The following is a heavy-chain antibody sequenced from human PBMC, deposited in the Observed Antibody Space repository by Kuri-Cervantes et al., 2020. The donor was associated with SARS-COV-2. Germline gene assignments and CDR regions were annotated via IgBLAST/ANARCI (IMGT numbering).Heavy chain of an antibody. D-gene: IGHD6-19*01. J-gene: IGHJ4*02. CDR1: GFIFSDYS. CDR3: ARDPLRAYISGWKRPVDY. CDR2: ISYDGRDT. Sequence: GESLKISCAASGFIFSDYSIDWVRQAPGKGLEWVAIISYDGRDTKFADSVKGRFTISRDNSKNVVYLQMNSLRIEDTAEYFCARDPLRAYISGWKRPVDYWGQGTLVTVSS. V-gene: IGHV3-30*04.